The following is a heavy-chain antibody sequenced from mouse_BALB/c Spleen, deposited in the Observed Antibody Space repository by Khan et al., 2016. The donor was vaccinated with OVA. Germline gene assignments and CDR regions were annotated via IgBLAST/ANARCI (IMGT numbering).Heavy chain of an antibody. D-gene: IGHD2-3*01. CDR3: TRPAYDGYYDY. J-gene: IGHJ2*01. Sequence: QIQLVQSGPELVRPGVSVKISCKGSDYTFTDYAIHWVKQSHAKSLEWIGLISSYSGNTSYKQKFKGRATMTVDKSSSTAYMELARLTSEDSAIYYCTRPAYDGYYDYWGQGTTLTVSS. V-gene: IGHV1S137*01. CDR1: DYTFTDYA. CDR2: ISSYSGNT.